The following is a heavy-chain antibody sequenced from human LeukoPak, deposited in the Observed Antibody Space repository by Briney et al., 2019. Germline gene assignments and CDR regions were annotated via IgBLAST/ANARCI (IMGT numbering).Heavy chain of an antibody. Sequence: PSETLSLTCTVSGGSISSGDYYWGWIRQPPGKGLEWIGYIYYSGSTYYNPSLKSRVTISVDTSKNQFSLKLSSVTAADTAVYYCARGIVVPAAMGFDPWGEGTLVTVSS. V-gene: IGHV4-30-4*08. J-gene: IGHJ5*02. CDR3: ARGIVVPAAMGFDP. CDR2: IYYSGST. CDR1: GGSISSGDYY. D-gene: IGHD2-2*01.